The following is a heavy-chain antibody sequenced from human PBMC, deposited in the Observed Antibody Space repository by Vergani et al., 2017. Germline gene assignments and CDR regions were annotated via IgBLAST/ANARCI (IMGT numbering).Heavy chain of an antibody. J-gene: IGHJ6*02. CDR2: ISSNGGST. D-gene: IGHD2-15*01. CDR1: GFTFSSYA. CDR3: ARDRGDCSGGSCDFYGMDV. Sequence: VQLVESGGGLVQPGGSLRLSCSASGFTFSSYAMHWVRQAPGKGLEYVSAISSNGGSTYYADSVKGRFTISRDNSKNTLYLQMNSLRAEDTAVYYCARDRGDCSGGSCDFYGMDVWGQGTTVTVSS. V-gene: IGHV3-64*04.